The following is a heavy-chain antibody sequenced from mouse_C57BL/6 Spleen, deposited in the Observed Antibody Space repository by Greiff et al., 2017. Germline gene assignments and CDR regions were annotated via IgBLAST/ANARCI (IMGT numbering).Heavy chain of an antibody. CDR1: GYTFTSYG. D-gene: IGHD2-4*01. J-gene: IGHJ2*01. V-gene: IGHV1-81*01. Sequence: QVTLKESGAELARPGASVKLSCKASGYTFTSYGISWVKQRTGQGLGWIGEIYPRRGNTYYNEKFKGKATLTADKSSSTAYMELRSLTSEDSAVYFCARESDYDGYFDYWGQGTTLTVSS. CDR3: ARESDYDGYFDY. CDR2: IYPRRGNT.